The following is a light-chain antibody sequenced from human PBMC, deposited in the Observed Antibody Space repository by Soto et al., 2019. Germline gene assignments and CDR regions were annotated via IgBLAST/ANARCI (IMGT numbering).Light chain of an antibody. CDR2: DVS. J-gene: IGLJ2*01. CDR3: CSYAGSYPYVV. V-gene: IGLV2-11*01. Sequence: QSVLTQPRSVSGSPGQSVTISCTGTSSDVGGYNYVSWYQQHPGKAPKLMIYDVSKRPSGVPDRFSGFKSGNTASLTISGLQAEDEADYYCCSYAGSYPYVVFGGGTKLTVL. CDR1: SSDVGGYNY.